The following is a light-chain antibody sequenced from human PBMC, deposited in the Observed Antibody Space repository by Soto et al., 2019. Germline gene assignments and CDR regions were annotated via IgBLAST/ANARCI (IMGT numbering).Light chain of an antibody. CDR2: GAS. J-gene: IGKJ5*01. Sequence: IVLTQSPATLSLSPGERATLSCMASQSVSSNLAWYQQKPGQAPRLLIYGASTRATGIPARFSGSGSGTELTLTISSLQSEDFAVYYCQQYNNWPPITFGQGTRLEIK. CDR1: QSVSSN. V-gene: IGKV3-15*01. CDR3: QQYNNWPPIT.